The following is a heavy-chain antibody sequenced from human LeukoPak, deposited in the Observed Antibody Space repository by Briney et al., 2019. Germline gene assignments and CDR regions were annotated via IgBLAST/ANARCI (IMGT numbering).Heavy chain of an antibody. CDR1: GGSISSGDYF. V-gene: IGHV4-30-4*01. Sequence: PSQTLSLTCTVSGGSISSGDYFWSWIRQPPGKGLEWIGYIYYSGSTYYNPSLKSRVSISADTSKNQFSLKLSSVTAADTAVFYRARAKYYYDSGSYYDGQYYFDYWGQGTLVTVSS. CDR3: ARAKYYYDSGSYYDGQYYFDY. D-gene: IGHD3-10*01. J-gene: IGHJ4*02. CDR2: IYYSGST.